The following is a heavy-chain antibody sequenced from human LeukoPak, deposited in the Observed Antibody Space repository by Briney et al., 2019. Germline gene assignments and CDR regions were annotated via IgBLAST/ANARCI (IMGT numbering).Heavy chain of an antibody. D-gene: IGHD3-10*01. V-gene: IGHV4-59*13. CDR3: ARVWFGLQRLYYFDY. J-gene: IGHJ4*02. Sequence: SETLSLTCTVSGGSTSSYYWSWIRQPPGQGLEWIGYISYTGSSNYNPSLKSRVTISVDTSKNHFSLKLSSVTAADTAVYYCARVWFGLQRLYYFDYWGQGTLVTVSS. CDR1: GGSTSSYY. CDR2: ISYTGSS.